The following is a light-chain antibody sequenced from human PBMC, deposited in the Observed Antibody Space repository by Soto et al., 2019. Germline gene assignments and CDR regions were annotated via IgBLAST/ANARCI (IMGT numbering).Light chain of an antibody. CDR1: QSLSSH. CDR2: TAS. J-gene: IGKJ2*01. V-gene: IGKV1-39*01. CDR3: QQSYRPPHT. Sequence: DIQMTQSPSSLSASVGDRVTITCRASQSLSSHLNWYQQKPGKAPKLLIYTASTLQTGVPSRFSGSGSGTDFTLTISSLQPEDFATYYWQQSYRPPHTFGQGTKLEIK.